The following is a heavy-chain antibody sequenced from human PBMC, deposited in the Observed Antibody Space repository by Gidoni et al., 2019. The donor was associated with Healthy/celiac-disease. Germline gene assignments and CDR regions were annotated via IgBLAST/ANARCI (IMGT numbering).Heavy chain of an antibody. D-gene: IGHD3-3*01. CDR1: GFLCGNAW. CDR3: TTVLRFLEWLRKIDY. Sequence: EVKLVESGGGLVKPGGSLRLSCAASGFLCGNAWMSWVRQAPGTGLEGVGRIKSKTDGGTTDYAAPVKGRFTISRDDSKHTPYLQMNSLKTEDTAVYYCTTVLRFLEWLRKIDYWGQGTLVTVSS. CDR2: IKSKTDGGTT. V-gene: IGHV3-15*01. J-gene: IGHJ4*02.